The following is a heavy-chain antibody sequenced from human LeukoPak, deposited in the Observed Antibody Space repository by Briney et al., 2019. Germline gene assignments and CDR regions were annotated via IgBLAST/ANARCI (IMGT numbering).Heavy chain of an antibody. Sequence: SVKVSCKASRGTFSSYAISWVRQAPGQGREWMGGIIPIFGTANYAQKFQGRVTITTDESTSTAYMELSSLRSEDTAVYYCARDRYYYDSSGYFSYDYWGQGTLVTVSS. V-gene: IGHV1-69*05. CDR1: RGTFSSYA. CDR2: IIPIFGTA. CDR3: ARDRYYYDSSGYFSYDY. J-gene: IGHJ4*02. D-gene: IGHD3-22*01.